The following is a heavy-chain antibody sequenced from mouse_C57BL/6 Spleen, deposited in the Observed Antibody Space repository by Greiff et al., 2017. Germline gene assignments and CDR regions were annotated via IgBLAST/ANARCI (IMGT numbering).Heavy chain of an antibody. CDR3: ARSHYYGSSYPAWFAY. D-gene: IGHD1-1*01. V-gene: IGHV8-8*01. J-gene: IGHJ3*01. Sequence: ESGPGILQPSQTLSLTCSFSGFSLSTFGMGVGWIRQPSGKGLEWLAHIWWDDDKYYNPALKSRLTISKDTSKNQVFLKIANVDTADTATYYCARSHYYGSSYPAWFAYWGQGTLVTVSA. CDR2: IWWDDDK. CDR1: GFSLSTFGMG.